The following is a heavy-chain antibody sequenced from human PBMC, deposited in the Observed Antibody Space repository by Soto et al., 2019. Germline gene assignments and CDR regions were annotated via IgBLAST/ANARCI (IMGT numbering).Heavy chain of an antibody. CDR1: GYTFTSYA. CDR3: ASTIVGATRFDY. CDR2: INAGNGNT. D-gene: IGHD1-26*01. Sequence: GASVKVSCKASGYTFTSYAMHWVRQAPGQRLEWMGWINAGNGNTKYSQKFQGRVTITRDTSASTDYMELSSLRSEDTAVYYCASTIVGATRFDYWGQGTLVTGS. V-gene: IGHV1-3*01. J-gene: IGHJ4*02.